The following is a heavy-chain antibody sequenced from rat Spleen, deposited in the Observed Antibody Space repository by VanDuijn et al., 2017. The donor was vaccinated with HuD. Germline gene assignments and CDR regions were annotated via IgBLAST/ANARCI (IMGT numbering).Heavy chain of an antibody. CDR2: ISYEGSST. V-gene: IGHV5-22*01. CDR3: SGSRVPWYLDF. Sequence: EVQLVESGGGLVQPGRSLKLSCVVSGHTFNNYWMSWIRQAPKKGLEWVASISYEGSSTYHGDSVKGRFTISRDNAKSTLYLQMDSLGSEDTATYYCSGSRVPWYLDFWGPGTMVTVSS. J-gene: IGHJ1*01. CDR1: GHTFNNYW. D-gene: IGHD1-11*01.